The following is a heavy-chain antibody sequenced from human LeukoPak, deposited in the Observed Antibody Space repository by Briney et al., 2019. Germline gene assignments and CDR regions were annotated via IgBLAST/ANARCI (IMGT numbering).Heavy chain of an antibody. CDR1: GFTFSSYS. Sequence: PGGSLRLSCAASGFTFSSYSMNWVRQAPGKGLEWVSYISSSSSTIYYADSVKGRFTISRDNAKNSLYLQMNSLRAEDTAVYYCARVENYYDSSGYAPGAFDIWGQGTMVTVSS. CDR3: ARVENYYDSSGYAPGAFDI. D-gene: IGHD3-22*01. J-gene: IGHJ3*02. V-gene: IGHV3-48*01. CDR2: ISSSSSTI.